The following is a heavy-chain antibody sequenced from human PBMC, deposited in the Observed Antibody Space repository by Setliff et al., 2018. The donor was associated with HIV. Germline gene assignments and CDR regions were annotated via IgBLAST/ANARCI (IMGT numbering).Heavy chain of an antibody. CDR1: GYTLTDLS. Sequence: ASVKVSCKVYGYTLTDLSIHWVRQAPGKGLEWMGGFDPEDGETIYAEKFQGRVTMTEDTSTGTAYMDLSGLRSEDTAIYYCAALAAAHPFDYWGQGTLVTVSS. J-gene: IGHJ4*01. D-gene: IGHD6-13*01. V-gene: IGHV1-24*01. CDR3: AALAAAHPFDY. CDR2: FDPEDGET.